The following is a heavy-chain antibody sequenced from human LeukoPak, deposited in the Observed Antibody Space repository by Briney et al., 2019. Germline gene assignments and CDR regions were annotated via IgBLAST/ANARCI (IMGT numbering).Heavy chain of an antibody. V-gene: IGHV4-34*01. Sequence: SETLSLTCAVSGGSISSGGYSWSWIRQPPGKGLEWIGEINHSGSTNYNPSLKSRVTISVDTSKNQFSLKLSSVTAADTAVYYCARGGPPRYCSSTSCYRWNFDYWGQGTLVTVSS. CDR3: ARGGPPRYCSSTSCYRWNFDY. CDR1: GGSISSGGYS. D-gene: IGHD2-2*02. J-gene: IGHJ4*02. CDR2: INHSGST.